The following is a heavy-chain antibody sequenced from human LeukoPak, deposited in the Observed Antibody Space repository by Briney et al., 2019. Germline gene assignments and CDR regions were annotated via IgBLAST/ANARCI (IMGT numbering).Heavy chain of an antibody. V-gene: IGHV3-53*01. Sequence: GGSLRLSCAASGFIVSSNYMSWVRQAPGKGLEWVSVISSGGNTYYADSVKGRSTISRDNSKNTLYLQMNGLRAEDTAVYYCAREVCGYYFGYWGQGTLVTVSS. D-gene: IGHD3-22*01. CDR3: AREVCGYYFGY. CDR2: ISSGGNT. CDR1: GFIVSSNY. J-gene: IGHJ4*02.